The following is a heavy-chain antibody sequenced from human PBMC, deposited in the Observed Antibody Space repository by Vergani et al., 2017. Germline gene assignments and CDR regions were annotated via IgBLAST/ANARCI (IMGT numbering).Heavy chain of an antibody. J-gene: IGHJ4*02. D-gene: IGHD2-8*01. V-gene: IGHV3-49*04. CDR1: GFSFGDYA. Sequence: EVQLVESGGGLVPPGRSLRLSCAASGFSFGDYAMTWVRQAPGKGLEWVAFIRNKAYGGTTEYAASVKGRFAISRDNAKNSLYLQMNSLRPEDTAQYYCAKDHGGYCTNGNCLFGSWGQGTPVTVSS. CDR2: IRNKAYGGTT. CDR3: AKDHGGYCTNGNCLFGS.